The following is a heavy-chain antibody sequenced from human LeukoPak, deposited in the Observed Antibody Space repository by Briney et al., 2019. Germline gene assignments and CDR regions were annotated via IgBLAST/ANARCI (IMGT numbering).Heavy chain of an antibody. CDR3: ARGGYSYGYMGYSDY. D-gene: IGHD5-18*01. CDR2: ISAYTGST. J-gene: IGHJ4*02. CDR1: GYTFNYYG. Sequence: ASVKVSCKASGYTFNYYGISWVRQAPGQGLEWMGWISAYTGSTNYAQRLQGRVTMTTDTSTSTAYMELRSLRSDDTAVYYCARGGYSYGYMGYSDYWGQGTLVTVSS. V-gene: IGHV1-18*01.